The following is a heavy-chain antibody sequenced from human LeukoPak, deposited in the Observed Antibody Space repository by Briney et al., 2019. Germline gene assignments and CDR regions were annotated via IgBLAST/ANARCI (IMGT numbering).Heavy chain of an antibody. Sequence: GESLKISCKGSGYNFATDDIGWVRQMPGKGLEWMGIIYPGDSETNYSPSFKGQVTFSVDKSITTAYLQWSSLKASDTAMYYCARQAYASSFDAFDIWGQGTMVTVSS. D-gene: IGHD3-22*01. CDR3: ARQAYASSFDAFDI. J-gene: IGHJ3*02. V-gene: IGHV5-51*01. CDR2: IYPGDSET. CDR1: GYNFATDD.